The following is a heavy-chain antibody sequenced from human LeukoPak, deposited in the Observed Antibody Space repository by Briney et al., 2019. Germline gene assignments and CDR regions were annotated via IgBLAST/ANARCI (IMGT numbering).Heavy chain of an antibody. D-gene: IGHD4-23*01. CDR2: IYHSGST. Sequence: SETLSLTCAASGYSISSGYYWCCIRQPPERVQGLIGSIYHSGSTYYNPSLKSRVTISVDTSKNQFSLQLSSVTAADTAVYYCERGCRGNCPFDYWGRGTLVTVSS. V-gene: IGHV4-38-2*01. J-gene: IGHJ4*02. CDR3: ERGCRGNCPFDY. CDR1: GYSISSGYY.